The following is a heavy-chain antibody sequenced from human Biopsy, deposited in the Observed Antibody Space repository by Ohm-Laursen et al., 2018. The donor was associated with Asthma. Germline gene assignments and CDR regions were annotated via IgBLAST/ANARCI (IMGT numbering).Heavy chain of an antibody. Sequence: SLRLSCAASGFTFNNYLMTWVRQAPGKGLEWVASISLSGVCFFYADTVKGRFTVSRDSYRINLYLQVSTLRVEDTADYFCAKITTDRQKSNNWFDPWGQGTLVTVSS. V-gene: IGHV3-23*01. CDR1: GFTFNNYL. J-gene: IGHJ5*02. CDR3: AKITTDRQKSNNWFDP. D-gene: IGHD3-22*01. CDR2: ISLSGVCF.